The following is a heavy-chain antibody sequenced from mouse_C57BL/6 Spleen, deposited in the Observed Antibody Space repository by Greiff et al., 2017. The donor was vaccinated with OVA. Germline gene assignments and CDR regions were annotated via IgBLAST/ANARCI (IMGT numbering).Heavy chain of an antibody. D-gene: IGHD1-1*01. J-gene: IGHJ1*03. CDR1: GFTFSSYG. CDR3: ARQTYGSSYWYCDV. Sequence: EVKLVESGGDLVKPGGSLKLSCAASGFTFSSYGMSWVRQTPDKRLEWVATISSGGSYTYYPASVKGRFTISRDNAKNTLYLQMSSLKSEDTAMYYCARQTYGSSYWYCDVWGTGTTVTVSS. V-gene: IGHV5-6*02. CDR2: ISSGGSYT.